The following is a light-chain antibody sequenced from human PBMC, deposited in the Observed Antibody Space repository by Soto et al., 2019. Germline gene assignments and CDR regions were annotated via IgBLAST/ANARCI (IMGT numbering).Light chain of an antibody. V-gene: IGKV1-39*01. CDR1: QSIGDN. Sequence: DIQMTQSPSSVSASVGDRVTITCRASQSIGDNLNWYQQKPGTAPNLLIYAASSLQSGVPSRFSGSGSGTDFTLTITNLQPEDFVSFFCQQSFNTPPPFGGGTKVDI. CDR3: QQSFNTPPP. J-gene: IGKJ4*01. CDR2: AAS.